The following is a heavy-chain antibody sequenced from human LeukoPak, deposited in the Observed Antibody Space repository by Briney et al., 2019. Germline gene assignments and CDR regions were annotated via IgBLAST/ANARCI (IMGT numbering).Heavy chain of an antibody. J-gene: IGHJ4*02. V-gene: IGHV4-59*01. CDR2: IYYGGST. CDR1: GGSISSYY. D-gene: IGHD6-13*01. Sequence: SETLSLTCTVSGGSISSYYWSWIRQPPGKGLEWIGYIYYGGSTNYNPSLKSRVTISVDTSKNQFSLKLSSVTAADTAVYYCARVLYSSSWYYFDSWGQGTLVTVSS. CDR3: ARVLYSSSWYYFDS.